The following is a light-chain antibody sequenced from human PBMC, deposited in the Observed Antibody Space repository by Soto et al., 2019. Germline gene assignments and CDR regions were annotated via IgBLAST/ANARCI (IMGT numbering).Light chain of an antibody. CDR2: GAS. J-gene: IGKJ1*01. Sequence: TQSPATLSVSPGNTVTLSCRANQTITSNLAWYQQKPGQAPRLLIYGASSRATGIPDRFSGSGSGTDFTLTISRLEPEDFAVYYCQQYGSSRWTFGQGTKV. CDR3: QQYGSSRWT. V-gene: IGKV3-20*01. CDR1: QTITSN.